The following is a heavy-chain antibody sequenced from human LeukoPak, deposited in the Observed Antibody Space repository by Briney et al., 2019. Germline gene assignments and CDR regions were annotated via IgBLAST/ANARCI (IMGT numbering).Heavy chain of an antibody. CDR3: ARGSIFGVVTPFSY. Sequence: PSETLSLTCTVSGGSISSYYWSWIRQPPGKGLEWIGYIYYSGSTNYNPSLKSRVTISVDTSKNQFSLKLSSVTAADTAVYYCARGSIFGVVTPFSYWGQGTLVTVSS. D-gene: IGHD3-3*01. J-gene: IGHJ4*02. CDR2: IYYSGST. CDR1: GGSISSYY. V-gene: IGHV4-59*12.